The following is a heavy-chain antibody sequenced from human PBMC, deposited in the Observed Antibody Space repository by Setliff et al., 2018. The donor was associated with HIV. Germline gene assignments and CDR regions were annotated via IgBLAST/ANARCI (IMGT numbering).Heavy chain of an antibody. CDR2: IYTSGST. Sequence: PSETLSLTCTVSGGSIRSYYWSWIRQPPGKGLEWIGYIYTSGSTNYNPSLKSRVTISVDTSKNQFSLKLSSVTAADTAVYYCARQITIVRGVISNFDYWGQGTLVTVSS. J-gene: IGHJ4*02. D-gene: IGHD3-10*01. V-gene: IGHV4-59*08. CDR1: GGSIRSYY. CDR3: ARQITIVRGVISNFDY.